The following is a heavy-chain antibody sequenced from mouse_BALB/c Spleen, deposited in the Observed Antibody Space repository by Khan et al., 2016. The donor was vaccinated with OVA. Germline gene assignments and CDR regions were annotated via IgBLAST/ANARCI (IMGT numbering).Heavy chain of an antibody. CDR3: ARDDGYYDAMDY. CDR1: GYSFTGYT. V-gene: IGHV1-18*01. D-gene: IGHD2-3*01. CDR2: INPYNGGT. J-gene: IGHJ4*01. Sequence: EVQLQESGPELVTPGASMKISCKASGYSFTGYTMHWVKQSHGKNLEWIGLINPYNGGTSYNQKFKGKATLTVDKSSSTAYLELLRLTSEDSEVYCCARDDGYYDAMDYWGQGTSVTVSS.